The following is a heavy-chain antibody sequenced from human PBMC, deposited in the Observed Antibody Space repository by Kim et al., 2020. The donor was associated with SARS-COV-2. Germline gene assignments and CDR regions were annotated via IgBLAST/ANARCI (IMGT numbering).Heavy chain of an antibody. CDR2: IYYSGST. Sequence: IYYSGSTNSNPPLKSRVTVSVDTSKNQFSLKLSSVTAADTAVYYCARGFDIWGQGTMVTVSS. CDR3: ARGFDI. J-gene: IGHJ3*02. V-gene: IGHV4-59*09.